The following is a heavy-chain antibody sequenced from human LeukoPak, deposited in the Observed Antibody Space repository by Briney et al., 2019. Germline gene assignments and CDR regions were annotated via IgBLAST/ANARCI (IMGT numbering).Heavy chain of an antibody. Sequence: GGSLRLSCAASGFTFSSYAMHWVRQAPGKGLEWVAGISNDGGNKYYAESVKGRFTISRDNSKNTLYLQMNSLRAEDTAVYYCAKDSEQLAYYFDYWGQGTLVTVSS. CDR3: AKDSEQLAYYFDY. CDR1: GFTFSSYA. V-gene: IGHV3-30*04. D-gene: IGHD6-13*01. J-gene: IGHJ4*02. CDR2: ISNDGGNK.